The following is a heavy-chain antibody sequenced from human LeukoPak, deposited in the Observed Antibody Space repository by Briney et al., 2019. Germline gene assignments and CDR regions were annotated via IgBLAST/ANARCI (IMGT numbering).Heavy chain of an antibody. CDR3: ARVPYYDILTGYSEFDY. J-gene: IGHJ4*02. Sequence: GGSLRLSCAASGFTFSSYWMSWVRQAPGKGLVWVSRINSDGSSTSYADSVKGRFTISRDNAKNTLYLQMNSLRAEDTAVYYCARVPYYDILTGYSEFDYWGQGTLVTVSS. V-gene: IGHV3-74*01. CDR1: GFTFSSYW. CDR2: INSDGSST. D-gene: IGHD3-9*01.